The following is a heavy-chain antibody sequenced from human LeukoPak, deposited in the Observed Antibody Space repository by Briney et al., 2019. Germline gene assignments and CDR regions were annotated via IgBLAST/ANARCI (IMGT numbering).Heavy chain of an antibody. V-gene: IGHV4-59*01. CDR3: ANSPTGLTGTTGAN. CDR2: ISYSGST. Sequence: SETLSLTCTVSGGSISSYYWSWIRQPPGKGLEWIGYISYSGSTNYNPSLKSRVTISVDTSKNQFSLKLSSVTAADTAVYYCANSPTGLTGTTGANWGQGTLVTVSS. J-gene: IGHJ4*02. CDR1: GGSISSYY. D-gene: IGHD1-7*01.